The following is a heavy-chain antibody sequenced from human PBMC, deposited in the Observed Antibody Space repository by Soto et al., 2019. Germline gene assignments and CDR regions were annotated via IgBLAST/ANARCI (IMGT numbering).Heavy chain of an antibody. Sequence: GASVKVSCKASGFTFTSSAVQLVRQARGQRLEWIGWIVVGSGNTNYAQKFQERVTITRDMSTSTAYMELSSLRSEDTAVYYCAADYKVDYDFWSGYRPNAFDIWGQGTMVTVSS. CDR2: IVVGSGNT. D-gene: IGHD3-3*01. CDR3: AADYKVDYDFWSGYRPNAFDI. V-gene: IGHV1-58*01. J-gene: IGHJ3*02. CDR1: GFTFTSSA.